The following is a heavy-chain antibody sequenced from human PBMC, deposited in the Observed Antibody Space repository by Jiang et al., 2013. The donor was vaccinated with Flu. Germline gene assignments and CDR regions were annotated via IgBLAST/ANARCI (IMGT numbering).Heavy chain of an antibody. V-gene: IGHV3-33*08. CDR2: IWYDGSNK. CDR1: GFTFSSYG. CDR3: ARDAPTDRLGDAFDI. Sequence: VQLVESGGGVVQPGRSLRLSCAASGFTFSSYGMHWVRQAPGKGLEWVAVIWYDGSNKYYADSVKGRFTISRDNSKNTLYLQMNSLRAEDTAVYYCARDAPTDRLGDAFDIWGQGTMVTVSS. J-gene: IGHJ3*02. D-gene: IGHD1-1*01.